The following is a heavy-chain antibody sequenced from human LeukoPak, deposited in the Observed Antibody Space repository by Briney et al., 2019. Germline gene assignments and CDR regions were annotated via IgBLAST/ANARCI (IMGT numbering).Heavy chain of an antibody. J-gene: IGHJ4*02. D-gene: IGHD4-17*01. CDR2: ISWNSGSI. CDR3: AKARPYLNTVTSAFDY. V-gene: IGHV3-9*01. Sequence: GGSLRLSCAASGFTFSSAWMNWVRQAPGKGLEWVSGISWNSGSIGYADSVKGRFTISRDNAKNSLHLQMNSLRAEDTAVYYCAKARPYLNTVTSAFDYWGQGTLVTVSS. CDR1: GFTFSSAW.